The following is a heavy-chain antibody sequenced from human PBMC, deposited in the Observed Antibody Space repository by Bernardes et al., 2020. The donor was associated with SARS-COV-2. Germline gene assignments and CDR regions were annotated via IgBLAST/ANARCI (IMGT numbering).Heavy chain of an antibody. D-gene: IGHD6-6*01. CDR2: VDTAGDT. J-gene: IGHJ6*02. V-gene: IGHV3-13*01. CDR3: VRDGRPPLNALDV. CDR1: GFTFSNYD. Sequence: GGSLRLSCTTSGFTFSNYDMNWVRQPTGKSLEWVATVDTAGDTYYAGSVEGRFIISRENAKNSVYLQISNLEVGDTAVYYCVRDGRPPLNALDVWGQGTTVTVSS.